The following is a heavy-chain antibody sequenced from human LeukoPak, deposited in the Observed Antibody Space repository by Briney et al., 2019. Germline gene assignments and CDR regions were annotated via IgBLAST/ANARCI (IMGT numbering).Heavy chain of an antibody. J-gene: IGHJ4*02. CDR2: IWYDGSNQ. CDR3: ATDRNSGKYYDY. D-gene: IGHD1-26*01. CDR1: GLRFRNYG. V-gene: IGHV3-33*01. Sequence: GGSLRLSCAASGLRFRNYGMHWVRQAPGKGLEWVAVIWYDGSNQYYVDSVKGRFTVSRDNAKNTLYLQMNSLRAEDTAVYYCATDRNSGKYYDYWGQGTLVTVSS.